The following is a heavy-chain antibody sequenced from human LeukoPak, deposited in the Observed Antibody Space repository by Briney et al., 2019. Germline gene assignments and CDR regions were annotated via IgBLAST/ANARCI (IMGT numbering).Heavy chain of an antibody. Sequence: SETLSLTCTVSGGSISSYYWSWIRQPPGKGLEWIGYRCYSGSTNYNPTLISRVTISVDTSRNQFSLKLTSVTAADTAVYFCAGGGDWKYFHYWGQGALVTVSS. D-gene: IGHD2-21*02. CDR1: GGSISSYY. J-gene: IGHJ4*02. V-gene: IGHV4-59*01. CDR2: RCYSGST. CDR3: AGGGDWKYFHY.